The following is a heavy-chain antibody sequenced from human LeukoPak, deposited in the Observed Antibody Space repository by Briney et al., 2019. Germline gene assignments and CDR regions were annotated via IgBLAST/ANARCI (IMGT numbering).Heavy chain of an antibody. Sequence: PSQTLSLTCTISGGSITGYYWSWLRQPPGKGLEWIGYIYYSGSTNYNPSLKSRVTISVDTSKNQFSLKLSSVTAADTAVYYCASGWYDAGGDHYWGQGTLVTVSS. CDR1: GGSITGYY. D-gene: IGHD6-19*01. J-gene: IGHJ4*02. CDR3: ASGWYDAGGDHY. CDR2: IYYSGST. V-gene: IGHV4-59*01.